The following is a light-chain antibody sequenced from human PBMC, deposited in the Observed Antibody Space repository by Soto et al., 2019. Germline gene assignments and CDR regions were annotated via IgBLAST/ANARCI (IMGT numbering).Light chain of an antibody. CDR2: AAS. Sequence: DIQMTQSPSSLSASVGDRVTITCRASQGIGNDLGWYQQKPEKAPKRLIYAASSLQSGVPSRLSGSGSGTEFTLTISSLQPEDFATYYCLQHNSYPLTFGGGTKVEIK. CDR1: QGIGND. J-gene: IGKJ4*01. CDR3: LQHNSYPLT. V-gene: IGKV1-17*01.